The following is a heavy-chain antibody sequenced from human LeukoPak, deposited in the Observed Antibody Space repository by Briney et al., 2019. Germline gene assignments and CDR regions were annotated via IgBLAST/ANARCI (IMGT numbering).Heavy chain of an antibody. Sequence: GESLKISCKGSGYSFTSYWIGWVRQMPGKGLEWMGIIYPGDSDTRYSPSFQGQVTISADKSISTAYLQWSSLKASDTAMYYCARHLILGGAQYYKYYMDVWGKGTTVTVSS. V-gene: IGHV5-51*01. CDR2: IYPGDSDT. CDR1: GYSFTSYW. D-gene: IGHD3-16*01. J-gene: IGHJ6*03. CDR3: ARHLILGGAQYYKYYMDV.